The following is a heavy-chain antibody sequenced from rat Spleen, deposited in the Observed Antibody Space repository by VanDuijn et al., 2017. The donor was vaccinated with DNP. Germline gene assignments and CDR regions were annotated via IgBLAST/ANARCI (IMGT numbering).Heavy chain of an antibody. J-gene: IGHJ2*01. CDR3: ATEDYGYPFAY. CDR2: IIYDGSGT. Sequence: EVQLVESGGGLVQPGRSMKLSCGASGLTFSNADMAWVRQAPTRGLEWVATIIYDGSGTYHRDSVKGRFTISRDNAKSTLYLQMDSLRSEDTATYYCATEDYGYPFAYWGQGVMVTVSS. V-gene: IGHV5S10*01. D-gene: IGHD1-6*01. CDR1: GLTFSNAD.